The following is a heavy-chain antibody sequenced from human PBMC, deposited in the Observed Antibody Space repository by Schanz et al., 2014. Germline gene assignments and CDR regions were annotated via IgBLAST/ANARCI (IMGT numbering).Heavy chain of an antibody. Sequence: VQLVESGGGLVKPGGSLRLSCAVSGFTFSSYGMNWVRQAPGKGLEWVSYISGSTWTTYYADSVKGRFTISRDNAKNSLYLQMNSLRDEDTAVYFCARSRGLYDTSGYEPYDYWGQGTLATVSS. J-gene: IGHJ4*02. CDR2: ISGSTWTT. D-gene: IGHD3-22*01. CDR3: ARSRGLYDTSGYEPYDY. CDR1: GFTFSSYG. V-gene: IGHV3-48*02.